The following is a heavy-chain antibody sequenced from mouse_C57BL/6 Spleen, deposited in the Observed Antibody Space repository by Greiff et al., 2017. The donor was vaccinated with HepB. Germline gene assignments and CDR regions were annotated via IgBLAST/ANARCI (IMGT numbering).Heavy chain of an antibody. CDR1: GYTFTSYW. D-gene: IGHD6-1*01. Sequence: QVQLQHPGAELLKPGASVKLSCTASGYTFTSYWMHWVQQRPGQGLEWIGMIHPNSGSTNYNEKFKSKATLTVDKSSSTAYMQLSSLTSEDSAVYYCARDGIAAWFAYWGQGTLVTVSA. CDR3: ARDGIAAWFAY. CDR2: IHPNSGST. V-gene: IGHV1-64*01. J-gene: IGHJ3*01.